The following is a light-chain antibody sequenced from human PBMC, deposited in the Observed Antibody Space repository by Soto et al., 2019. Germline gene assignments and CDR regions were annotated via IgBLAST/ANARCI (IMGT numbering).Light chain of an antibody. V-gene: IGLV1-44*01. CDR3: AAWDYSLNGVV. CDR1: SSNIGSKT. J-gene: IGLJ2*01. Sequence: QSVLTQPPSTSGTPGQRATISCSGSSSNIGSKTVNWYQQLPGTAPKLLIYSNNQRPSGVPDRFSGSKSGTSASLAISGLQSEDEADYYCAAWDYSLNGVVFGGGTQLTVL. CDR2: SNN.